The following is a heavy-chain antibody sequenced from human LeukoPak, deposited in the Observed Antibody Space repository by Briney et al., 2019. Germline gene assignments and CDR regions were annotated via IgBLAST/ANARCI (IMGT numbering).Heavy chain of an antibody. CDR1: GGSISSYY. V-gene: IGHV4-59*01. Sequence: SETLSLTCTVSGGSISSYYWSWIRQPPGKGLEWIGYIYYSGSTNYNPSLKSRVTISVDTYKNQFSLKLSAVTAADTAVYYCAGGSYLSVDYWGQGTLVTVSS. J-gene: IGHJ4*02. CDR3: AGGSYLSVDY. CDR2: IYYSGST. D-gene: IGHD3-16*02.